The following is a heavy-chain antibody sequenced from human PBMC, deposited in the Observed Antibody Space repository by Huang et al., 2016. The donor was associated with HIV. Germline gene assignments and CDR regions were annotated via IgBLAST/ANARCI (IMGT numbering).Heavy chain of an antibody. Sequence: QVQLEQWGAGLLKPSETLSLTWGVHGRSFRGYFWNWIRQSPGRGLEWIGQINHAGVTDSNPSLKSRATISVDSSKNQFSLKLTSVTAADTAIYYCAREIMISFAGPFDSWGHGNLVTVSS. J-gene: IGHJ5*01. V-gene: IGHV4-34*02. CDR2: INHAGVT. CDR3: AREIMISFAGPFDS. D-gene: IGHD3-16*01. CDR1: GRSFRGYF.